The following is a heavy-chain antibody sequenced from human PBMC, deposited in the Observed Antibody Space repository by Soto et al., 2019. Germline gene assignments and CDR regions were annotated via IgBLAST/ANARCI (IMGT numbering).Heavy chain of an antibody. J-gene: IGHJ4*02. CDR2: IDPSDSQT. D-gene: IGHD3-22*01. Sequence: LKISCKGSGYSFAGYWITWVRQKPVKGLEWMGRIDPSDSQTYYSPSFRGHVTISVTKSITTVFLQWSSLRASDTAMYYCARQIYDSDTGPNFQYYFDSWGQGTPVTVSS. CDR3: ARQIYDSDTGPNFQYYFDS. CDR1: GYSFAGYW. V-gene: IGHV5-10-1*01.